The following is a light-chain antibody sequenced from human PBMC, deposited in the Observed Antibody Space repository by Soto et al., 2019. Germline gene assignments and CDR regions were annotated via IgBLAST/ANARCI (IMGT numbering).Light chain of an antibody. CDR3: QQYARSPYT. V-gene: IGKV3-20*01. CDR1: QSVSSSY. Sequence: EIELTQSPGTLSLSPGERATLSCRASQSVSSSYLAWYQQNPGQAPSILIYGASSRATGIPDRFSGTGSGTDFTLSISRLEPEDFAVYYCQQYARSPYTFGQGTKLEIK. CDR2: GAS. J-gene: IGKJ2*01.